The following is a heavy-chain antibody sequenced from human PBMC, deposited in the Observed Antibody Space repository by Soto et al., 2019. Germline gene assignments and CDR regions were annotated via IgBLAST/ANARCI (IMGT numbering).Heavy chain of an antibody. CDR1: GFTLGNYW. CDR2: INDYGTTI. D-gene: IGHD1-1*01. V-gene: IGHV3-74*01. CDR3: ARGGLEPFDY. J-gene: IGHJ4*02. Sequence: EVQLVESGGGLVQSGGSLRLSCAASGFTLGNYWMHWVRQAPGKGLVWVSRINDYGTTINYAESVEGRFIISRDDAKSDVYLQMNNLRAEDSAVEYCARGGLEPFDYWGQGALVTVSS.